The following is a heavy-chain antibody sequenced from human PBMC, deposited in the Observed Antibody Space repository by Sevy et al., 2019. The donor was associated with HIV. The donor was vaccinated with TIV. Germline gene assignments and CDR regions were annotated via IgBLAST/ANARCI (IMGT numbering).Heavy chain of an antibody. V-gene: IGHV3-11*06. Sequence: GGSLRLSCAASGFTFSDYYMSWIRQAPGKGLEWVSYISSSSSYTNYADSVKGRFTISRDNAKNSLYLQMNSLRAEDTAVYYCARAGRYYYDSSGYNNWFDPWGQGILVTVSS. J-gene: IGHJ5*02. CDR1: GFTFSDYY. CDR2: ISSSSSYT. D-gene: IGHD3-22*01. CDR3: ARAGRYYYDSSGYNNWFDP.